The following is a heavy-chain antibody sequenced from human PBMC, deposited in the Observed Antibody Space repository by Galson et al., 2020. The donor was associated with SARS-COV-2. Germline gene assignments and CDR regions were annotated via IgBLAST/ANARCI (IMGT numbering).Heavy chain of an antibody. J-gene: IGHJ6*03. V-gene: IGHV4-61*01. CDR1: GGSVSSGSYY. D-gene: IGHD4-17*01. CDR3: ARGDYDEAYYYMDV. Sequence: SETLSLTCTVSGGSVSSGSYYWSWIRQPPGKGLEWIGYIYYSGSTNYNPSLKSRVTISVDTSKNQFSLKLSSVTAADTAVYYCARGDYDEAYYYMDVWGKGTTVTVSS. CDR2: IYYSGST.